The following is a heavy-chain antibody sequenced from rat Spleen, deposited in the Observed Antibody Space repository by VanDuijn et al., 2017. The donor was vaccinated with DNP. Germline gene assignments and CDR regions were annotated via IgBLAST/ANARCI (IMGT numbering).Heavy chain of an antibody. CDR3: AKAGGYSPWYFDY. Sequence: EVQLVESGGGLVQPGRSLKLSCAASGFTFRDYYMAWVRQAPTKGLEWVEAISIGGGNTYYRDSVKSRFTISRDNVKSTLYLQMDSLRSEETATYYCAKAGGYSPWYFDYWGQGVMVTVSS. D-gene: IGHD1-11*01. CDR1: GFTFRDYY. V-gene: IGHV5S11*01. J-gene: IGHJ2*01. CDR2: ISIGGGNT.